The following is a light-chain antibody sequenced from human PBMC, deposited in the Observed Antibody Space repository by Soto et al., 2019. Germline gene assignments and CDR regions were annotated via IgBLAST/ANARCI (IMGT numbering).Light chain of an antibody. CDR2: DVS. V-gene: IGLV2-14*01. CDR3: SSYTSSSTYV. CDR1: SSDGGGYNY. J-gene: IGLJ1*01. Sequence: QSVLTQPACVSGSPGQSITISCTGTSSDGGGYNYVSWYQQHPGKAPKLMIYDVSNRPSGVSNRFSGSRSGNTASLTISGLQAEDEADYYCSSYTSSSTYVFGTGTKVTVL.